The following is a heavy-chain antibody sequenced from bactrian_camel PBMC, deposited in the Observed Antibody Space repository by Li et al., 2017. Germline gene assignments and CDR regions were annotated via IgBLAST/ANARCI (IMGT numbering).Heavy chain of an antibody. J-gene: IGHJ4*01. D-gene: IGHD5*01. V-gene: IGHV3S31*01. Sequence: VQLVESGGGLVQPGGSLRLSCAASGFTFSNYGMNWVRQAPGKGLEWVSRINNGGGSTYYADSVRGRFTISQGDSWNTLYLQMNNLKLEDTGMYYCAAVGWTPDCDAATWETEGIGTRGLGTQVTVS. CDR1: GFTFSNYG. CDR2: INNGGGST.